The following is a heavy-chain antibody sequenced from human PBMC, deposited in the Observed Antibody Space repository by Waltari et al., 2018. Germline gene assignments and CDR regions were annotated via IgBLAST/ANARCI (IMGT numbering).Heavy chain of an antibody. Sequence: QLQLQESGPGLVKPSETLSLTCTVSGGSISSSSYYWGWIRQPPGKGLEWIGSIYYSGGPYYHPCLKGRVTIQVDAAKVQFCLRRSAVTAAHTAEYDCARESVYSSSWSHFYYMDVWGKGTTVTIS. V-gene: IGHV4-39*07. J-gene: IGHJ6*03. CDR2: IYYSGGP. CDR3: ARESVYSSSWSHFYYMDV. CDR1: GGSISSSSYY. D-gene: IGHD6-13*01.